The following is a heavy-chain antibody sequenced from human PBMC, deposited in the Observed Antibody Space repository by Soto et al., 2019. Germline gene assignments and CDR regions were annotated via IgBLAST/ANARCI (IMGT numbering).Heavy chain of an antibody. CDR2: ISGSSSHM. Sequence: SLRLSCKASGFIFGEYSMSWVRQAPGKGLEWVSSISGSSSHMYYADSLKGRFTISRDNAKNSLYLQMSGLRAEDAAVYFCAKYTHYSDRSAYHPPYYYDFWGQGILVTVSS. CDR3: AKYTHYSDRSAYHPPYYYDF. D-gene: IGHD3-22*01. J-gene: IGHJ4*02. CDR1: GFIFGEYS. V-gene: IGHV3-21*01.